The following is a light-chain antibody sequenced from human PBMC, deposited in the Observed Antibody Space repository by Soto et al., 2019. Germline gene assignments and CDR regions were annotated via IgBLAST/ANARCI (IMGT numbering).Light chain of an antibody. CDR1: SSNIGSNT. CDR2: NNN. V-gene: IGLV1-44*01. J-gene: IGLJ1*01. Sequence: QSVLTQPPSASGTPGQRVTISCSGSSSNIGSNTVNWYQQLPGTAPNLLIYNNNQRPSGVPDRFSGSKSGTSASLAISGLQSEDEADYYCAALVDSLNGLVFGTGTKLTVL. CDR3: AALVDSLNGLV.